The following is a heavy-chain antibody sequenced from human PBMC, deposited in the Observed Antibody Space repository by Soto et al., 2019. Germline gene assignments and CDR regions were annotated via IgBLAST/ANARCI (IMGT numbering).Heavy chain of an antibody. D-gene: IGHD2-15*01. CDR2: IIPIFGTA. J-gene: IGHJ4*02. V-gene: IGHV1-69*06. CDR1: GGTFSSYA. Sequence: ASVKVSCKASGGTFSSYAISWVRQAPGQGLEWMGGIIPIFGTANYAQKFQGRVTITADKSTSTAYMELSSLRSEDTAVYYCTITYIVVVVAAVPFDYWGQGTLVTVSS. CDR3: TITYIVVVVAAVPFDY.